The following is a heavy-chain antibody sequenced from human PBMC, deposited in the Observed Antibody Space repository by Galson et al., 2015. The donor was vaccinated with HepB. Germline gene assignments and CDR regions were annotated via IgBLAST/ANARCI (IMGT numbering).Heavy chain of an antibody. J-gene: IGHJ4*02. D-gene: IGHD2-15*01. CDR3: ARWRAAQSEFDY. V-gene: IGHV3-23*01. CDR2: LNSGGKT. Sequence: SLRLSCAASGFSFSNHSMAWVRQAPGKGLEWVSHLNSGGKTEDAESVKGRFTISRDISRSTLYLQMNSLRVEDTAIYYCARWRAAQSEFDYWGQGTLVTVSS. CDR1: GFSFSNHS.